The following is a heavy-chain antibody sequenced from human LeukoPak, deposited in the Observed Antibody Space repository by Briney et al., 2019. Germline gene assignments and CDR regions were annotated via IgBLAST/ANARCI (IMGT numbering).Heavy chain of an antibody. J-gene: IGHJ4*02. CDR3: VRSAFHAGSGNYYDY. CDR1: GFSFSSFW. CDR2: MNIDGSEK. D-gene: IGHD3-22*01. V-gene: IGHV3-7*01. Sequence: GGSLRLSCAASGFSFSSFWMGWVRQTPGKRPEWVANMNIDGSEKYYADSVKGRFTISRDNAENTLYLQMNSLRVEDTAVYYCVRSAFHAGSGNYYDYWGQGTLVTVSS.